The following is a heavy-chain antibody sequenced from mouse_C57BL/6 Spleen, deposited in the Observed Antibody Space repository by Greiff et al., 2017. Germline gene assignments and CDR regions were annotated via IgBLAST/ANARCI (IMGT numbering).Heavy chain of an antibody. V-gene: IGHV1-50*01. CDR1: GYTFTSYW. D-gene: IGHD2-1*01. CDR3: ARGYYGNFDY. Sequence: VQLRQPGAELVKPGASVKLSCKASGYTFTSYWMQWVKQRPGQGLEWIGEIDPSDSYTNYNQKFKGKATLTVDTSSSTAYMQLSSLTSEDSAVYYCARGYYGNFDYWGQGTTLTVSS. J-gene: IGHJ2*01. CDR2: IDPSDSYT.